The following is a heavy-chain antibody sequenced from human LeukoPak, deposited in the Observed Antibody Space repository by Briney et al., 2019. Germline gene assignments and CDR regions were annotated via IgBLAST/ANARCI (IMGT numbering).Heavy chain of an antibody. Sequence: ASVKVSCKASGYTFTGYYMHWVRQAPGQGLEWMGWINPNSGGTNYAQKFQGRVTMTRDTSISTAYMELSRLRSDDTAVYYCVRDESSSWYGAHYWGQGTLVTVSS. D-gene: IGHD6-13*01. CDR3: VRDESSSWYGAHY. J-gene: IGHJ4*02. CDR2: INPNSGGT. CDR1: GYTFTGYY. V-gene: IGHV1-2*02.